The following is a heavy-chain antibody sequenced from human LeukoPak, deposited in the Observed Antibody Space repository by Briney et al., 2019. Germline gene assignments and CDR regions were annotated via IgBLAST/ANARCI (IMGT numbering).Heavy chain of an antibody. D-gene: IGHD6-13*01. J-gene: IGHJ3*02. V-gene: IGHV4-59*01. CDR2: IYYSGST. CDR1: GGSISSYY. Sequence: ASETLSLTCTVSGGSISSYYWGWVRQPPGKGLEWIGYIYYSGSTNYNPSLKNRVTISVDTSKNQFSLKLSSVTAADTAVYYCARDLATAATADRAFDIWGQGTMVTVSS. CDR3: ARDLATAATADRAFDI.